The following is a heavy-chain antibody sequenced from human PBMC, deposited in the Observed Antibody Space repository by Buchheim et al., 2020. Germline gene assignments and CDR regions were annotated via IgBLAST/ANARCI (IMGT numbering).Heavy chain of an antibody. CDR2: IYTSGST. D-gene: IGHD3-22*01. V-gene: IGHV4-39*07. CDR3: AREYYYDSSGSLLLDY. J-gene: IGHJ4*02. Sequence: QLQLQESGPGLVKPSETLSLTCTVSGGSISSSSYYWGWIRQPPGKGLEWIGRIYTSGSTNYNPSLKSRVTMSVDTSKNQFSLKLSSVTAADTAVYYCAREYYYDSSGSLLLDYWGQGTL. CDR1: GGSISSSSYY.